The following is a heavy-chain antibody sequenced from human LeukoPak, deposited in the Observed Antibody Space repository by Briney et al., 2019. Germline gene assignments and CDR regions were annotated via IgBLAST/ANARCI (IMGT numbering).Heavy chain of an antibody. CDR3: ARESDILAHPDY. V-gene: IGHV4-39*02. Sequence: SETLSLTCTVSGGSISSSGYYWGWIRQPPGKGLEWIGSIYYSGSTYYNPSLKSRVTISVDTSKNQFSLKLSSVTAADTAVYYCARESDILAHPDYWGQGTLVTVSS. CDR1: GGSISSSGYY. D-gene: IGHD3-9*01. CDR2: IYYSGST. J-gene: IGHJ4*02.